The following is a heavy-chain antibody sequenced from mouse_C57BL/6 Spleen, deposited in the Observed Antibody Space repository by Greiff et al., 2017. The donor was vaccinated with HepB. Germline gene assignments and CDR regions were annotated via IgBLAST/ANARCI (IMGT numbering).Heavy chain of an antibody. Sequence: EVKLMESGGDLVKPGGSLKLSCAASGFTFSSYGMSWVRQTPDKRLEWVATISSGGSYTYYPDSVKGRFTISRDNAKNTLYLQMSSLKSEDTAMYYCARQGTTVGATRYFDVWGTGTTVTVSS. CDR3: ARQGTTVGATRYFDV. V-gene: IGHV5-6*01. D-gene: IGHD1-1*01. CDR2: ISSGGSYT. J-gene: IGHJ1*03. CDR1: GFTFSSYG.